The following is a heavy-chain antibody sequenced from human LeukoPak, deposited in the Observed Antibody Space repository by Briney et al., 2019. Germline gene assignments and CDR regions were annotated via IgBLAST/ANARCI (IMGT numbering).Heavy chain of an antibody. CDR2: IRSKPQSYAT. Sequence: GGSLRLSCAASGFTFSDSAIHWVRQASGKGLEWVGRIRSKPQSYATAYDESLKGRFTISRDNSKNTAYLQMNSLKIEDTAVYYCTRVGPSTVVDYWGQGTQVTVSS. J-gene: IGHJ4*02. D-gene: IGHD1-26*01. CDR3: TRVGPSTVVDY. V-gene: IGHV3-73*01. CDR1: GFTFSDSA.